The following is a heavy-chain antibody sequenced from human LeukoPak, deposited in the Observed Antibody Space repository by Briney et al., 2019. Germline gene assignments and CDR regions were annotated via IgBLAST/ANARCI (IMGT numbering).Heavy chain of an antibody. Sequence: PSEAPSLTCAVYGGSFSGYYWKWIRLPPGKGLEWIGEINHSGSTNYNPSLKSRVTISVDTPKKQFSLRLSSVTAADTAVYYCARGESNAFDIWGQGTMVTVSS. CDR1: GGSFSGYY. D-gene: IGHD5/OR15-5a*01. J-gene: IGHJ3*02. CDR3: ARGESNAFDI. V-gene: IGHV4-34*01. CDR2: INHSGST.